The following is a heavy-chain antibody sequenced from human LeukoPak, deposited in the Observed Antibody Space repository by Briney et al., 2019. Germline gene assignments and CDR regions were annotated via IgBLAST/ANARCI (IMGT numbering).Heavy chain of an antibody. CDR1: GFIIDDYA. CDR2: ISWNSGYI. J-gene: IGHJ4*02. V-gene: IGHV3-9*01. CDR3: ARVMAAAKYYFDY. D-gene: IGHD6-13*01. Sequence: GGSLRLSCAASGFIIDDYAMHWVRQAPGKGLEWVSGISWNSGYIDYADSVKGRFTISRDNARNSLYLQMNSLRAEDTAVYYCARVMAAAKYYFDYWGQGTLVTVSS.